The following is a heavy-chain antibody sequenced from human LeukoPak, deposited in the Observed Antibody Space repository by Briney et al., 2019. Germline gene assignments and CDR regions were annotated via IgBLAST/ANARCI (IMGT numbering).Heavy chain of an antibody. V-gene: IGHV1-2*02. Sequence: ASVKVSCKASGYTFTGYYMHWVRQAPGQGLEWMGWINPNSGGTNYAQKFQGRVTMTRDTSISTAYMELSRLRSDDTAVYYCAGVGGIAAAVDYDYWGQGTLVTVSS. J-gene: IGHJ4*02. CDR2: INPNSGGT. CDR1: GYTFTGYY. D-gene: IGHD6-13*01. CDR3: AGVGGIAAAVDYDY.